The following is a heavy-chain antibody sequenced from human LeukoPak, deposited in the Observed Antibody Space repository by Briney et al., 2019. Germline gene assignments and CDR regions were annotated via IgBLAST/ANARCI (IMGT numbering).Heavy chain of an antibody. CDR1: GGSVSGGGDY. Sequence: SETLSLTCTVYGGSVSGGGDYWTWIRQHPEKGLEWLGYISHSGSTFYSPSLKSRITMSLDTSENHFSTELRSVTAADTAVYYCAKVYHDRHGWYGFDAWGQGNTVTVSS. J-gene: IGHJ6*02. D-gene: IGHD2-2*03. CDR2: ISHSGST. CDR3: AKVYHDRHGWYGFDA. V-gene: IGHV4-31*03.